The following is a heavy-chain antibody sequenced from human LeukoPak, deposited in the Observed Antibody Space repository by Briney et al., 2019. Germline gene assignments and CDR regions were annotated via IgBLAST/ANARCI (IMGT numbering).Heavy chain of an antibody. CDR3: ARDSCGGGGCHVWYFDL. J-gene: IGHJ2*01. CDR1: GCTFTGYH. V-gene: IGHV1-2*02. Sequence: GSVKDSCKASGCTFTGYHMHWVRQAPGQGLEWMGWINHNSGGTNYAQKFQGRVTITRDTSISTAYMYLSRLRSDHTAVYYRARDSCGGGGCHVWYFDLWGRGTLVTVSS. CDR2: INHNSGGT. D-gene: IGHD6-19*01.